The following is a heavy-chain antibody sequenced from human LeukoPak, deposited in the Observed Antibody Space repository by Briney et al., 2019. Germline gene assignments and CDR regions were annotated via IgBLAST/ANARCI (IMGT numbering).Heavy chain of an antibody. J-gene: IGHJ3*02. CDR1: GGSINRYY. CDR2: IHYSGTT. D-gene: IGHD1-26*01. Sequence: SETLSLTCTVSGGSINRYYWTWIRQPPGKGLKWIGYIHYSGTTNYNPSLKSRVTMSVDTAKNQVSLNLNSVTAADTAVYYCATGSNSATSDAFDIWGQGTMVTVSS. CDR3: ATGSNSATSDAFDI. V-gene: IGHV4-59*01.